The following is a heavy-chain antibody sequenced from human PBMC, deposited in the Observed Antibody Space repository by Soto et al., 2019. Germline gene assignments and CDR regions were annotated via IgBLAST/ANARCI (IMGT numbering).Heavy chain of an antibody. CDR2: ISGSGGST. D-gene: IGHD3-22*01. CDR1: GFTFSSYA. Sequence: HPGGSLRLSCAASGFTFSSYAMSWVRQAPGKGLEWVSAISGSGGSTYYADSVKGRFTISRDNSKNTLYLQMNSLRAEDTAVYYCAKDAPEQTYYYDSSGYPDYWGQGTLVTVSS. V-gene: IGHV3-23*01. CDR3: AKDAPEQTYYYDSSGYPDY. J-gene: IGHJ4*02.